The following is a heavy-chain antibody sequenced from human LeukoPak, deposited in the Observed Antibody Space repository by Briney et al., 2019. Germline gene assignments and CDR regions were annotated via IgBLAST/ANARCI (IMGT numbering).Heavy chain of an antibody. Sequence: SETLSLTCTVSGGSVSSGSYYWSWIRQPPGKGLEWIGYIYYSGSTNYNPSLKSRVTISVDTSKNQFSLKLSSVTAADTAVYYCARGVLPAHYYDSSGYVYWGQGTLVTVSS. CDR2: IYYSGST. J-gene: IGHJ4*02. CDR1: GGSVSSGSYY. CDR3: ARGVLPAHYYDSSGYVY. V-gene: IGHV4-61*01. D-gene: IGHD3-22*01.